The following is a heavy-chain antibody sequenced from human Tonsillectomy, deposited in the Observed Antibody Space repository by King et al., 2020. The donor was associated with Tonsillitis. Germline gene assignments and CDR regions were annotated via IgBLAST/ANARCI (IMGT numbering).Heavy chain of an antibody. CDR2: IVHCGYIK. V-gene: IGHV3-23*04. J-gene: IGHJ2*01. CDR1: GVTFSRFA. Sequence: VQLVEAGGGLVQAVGFLRISCVASGVTFSRFAMTLVLQSSGQWLDWCSCIVHCGYIKYYADSVKGGFASSRDSSENTLYLHMNSLRAEETAVYYCAKVRNYWYFDLWGRGTVVIVSS. D-gene: IGHD1-14*01. CDR3: AKVRNYWYFDL.